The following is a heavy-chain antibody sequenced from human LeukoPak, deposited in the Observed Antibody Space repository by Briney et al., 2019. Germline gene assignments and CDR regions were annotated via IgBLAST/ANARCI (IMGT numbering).Heavy chain of an antibody. D-gene: IGHD2-8*01. J-gene: IGHJ6*02. V-gene: IGHV1-46*01. CDR2: INPSGGST. CDR1: GYTFTSYY. Sequence: ASVKVSCKASGYTFTSYYMHWVRQAPGQGLEWMGIINPSGGSTSYAQKFQGRVTMTRDTSTSTVYMELSSLRSEDTAVYYCARVSALEWYYYYGMDVWGQGTTVTVSS. CDR3: ARVSALEWYYYYGMDV.